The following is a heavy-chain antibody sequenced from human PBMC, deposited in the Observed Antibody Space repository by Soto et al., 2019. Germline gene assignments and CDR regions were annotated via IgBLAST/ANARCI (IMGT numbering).Heavy chain of an antibody. V-gene: IGHV1-69*13. Sequence: SVKVSCKASGGTFSSYAISWVRQAPGQGLEWMGGIIPIFGTANYAQKFQGRVTITADESTSTAYMELSSLRSEDTAVYYCAREVSNYYDSSGYPDYWGQGTLVTVSS. CDR1: GGTFSSYA. CDR2: IIPIFGTA. CDR3: AREVSNYYDSSGYPDY. J-gene: IGHJ4*02. D-gene: IGHD3-22*01.